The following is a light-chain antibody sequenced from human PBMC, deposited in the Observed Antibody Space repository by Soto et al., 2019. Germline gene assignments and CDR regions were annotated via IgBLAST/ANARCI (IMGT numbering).Light chain of an antibody. CDR2: ENN. J-gene: IGLJ2*01. Sequence: QSVLTQPPSVSAAPGQKVTISCSGSSSNIGNNYVSWYQQLPGTAPKLLIYENNKRPSGIPDRFSGSKSGTSATLGITGLQTGDEAYYYCGTWDSSLSAYVVFGGGTKVTVL. V-gene: IGLV1-51*02. CDR1: SSNIGNNY. CDR3: GTWDSSLSAYVV.